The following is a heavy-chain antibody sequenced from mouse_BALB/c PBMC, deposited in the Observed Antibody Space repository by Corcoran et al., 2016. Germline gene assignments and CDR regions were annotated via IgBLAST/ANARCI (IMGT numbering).Heavy chain of an antibody. CDR1: GYTFTNYG. CDR2: INTYTGEP. Sequence: QIQLVQSGPELKNPGETVKISCKASGYTFTNYGMNLVKQAPGKGLKWMGWINTYTGEPTYADDFKGRFAFSLENSASTAYLQINNLKNEYTATYFCAREPRAMDYWGQGTSVTVSS. V-gene: IGHV9-3-1*01. CDR3: AREPRAMDY. J-gene: IGHJ4*01.